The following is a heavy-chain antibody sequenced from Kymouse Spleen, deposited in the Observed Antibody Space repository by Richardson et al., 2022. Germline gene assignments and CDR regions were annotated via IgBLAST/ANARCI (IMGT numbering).Heavy chain of an antibody. V-gene: IGHV3-7*01. CDR2: IKQDGSEK. J-gene: IGHJ6*02. CDR3: ARKDYYGSGSYDYYYYGMDV. Sequence: EVQLVESGGGLVQPGGSLRLSCAASGFTFSSYWMSWVRQAPGKGLEWVANIKQDGSEKYYVDSVKGRFTISRDNAKNSLYLQMNSLRAEDTAVYYCARKDYYGSGSYDYYYYGMDVWGQGTTVTVSS. D-gene: IGHD3-10*01. CDR1: GFTFSSYW.